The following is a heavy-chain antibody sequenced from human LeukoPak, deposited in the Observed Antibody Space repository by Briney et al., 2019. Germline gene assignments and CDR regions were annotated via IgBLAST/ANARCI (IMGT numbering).Heavy chain of an antibody. D-gene: IGHD4-23*01. J-gene: IGHJ4*02. Sequence: PGGSLRLSCAASGFTFSTYSMNWVRQAPGKGLEWVSSISSSSGYIYYADSVKGRFTISRDNAKNTLYLQMNSLRAEDTAVYYCARDLDYGGRSNFDHWGQGTLVTVSS. V-gene: IGHV3-21*01. CDR3: ARDLDYGGRSNFDH. CDR1: GFTFSTYS. CDR2: ISSSSGYI.